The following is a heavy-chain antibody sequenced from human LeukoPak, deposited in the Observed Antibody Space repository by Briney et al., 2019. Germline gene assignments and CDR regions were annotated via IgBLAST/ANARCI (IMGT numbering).Heavy chain of an antibody. J-gene: IGHJ4*02. CDR3: AKDYTSGWYLDY. Sequence: PGGSLRLSCAASGFTFSSYAMSWVRQAPGKGLEWVSDISGRGGYTYYADSVKGRFTISRDNSKNTLCLQMNSLRAEDTAVYYCAKDYTSGWYLDYWGQGTLVTVSS. CDR2: ISGRGGYT. D-gene: IGHD6-19*01. V-gene: IGHV3-23*01. CDR1: GFTFSSYA.